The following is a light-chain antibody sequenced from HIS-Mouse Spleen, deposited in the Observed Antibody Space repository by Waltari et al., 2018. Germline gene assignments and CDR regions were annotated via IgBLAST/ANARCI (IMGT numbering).Light chain of an antibody. CDR2: EDS. J-gene: IGLJ2*01. V-gene: IGLV3-10*01. CDR1: ALPKKY. CDR3: YSTDSSGNHRV. Sequence: SYELTQPPSASVSPGQTARITCSGDALPKKYAYWYQQKSGQAPVLVNYEDSKRPSGIPERFSGSSSGTMVTLTISGAQVEDEADYYCYSTDSSGNHRVFGGGTKLTVL.